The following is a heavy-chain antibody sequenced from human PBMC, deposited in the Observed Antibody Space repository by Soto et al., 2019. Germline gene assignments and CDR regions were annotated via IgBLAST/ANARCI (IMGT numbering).Heavy chain of an antibody. J-gene: IGHJ3*02. V-gene: IGHV3-30*18. Sequence: PGGSLRLSCAASGFSFSSYGMHWVRQAPGKWLEWVAVISYDGSNKYYADSVKGRFTMSRDNSKNTLYLQMNSLRAEDTAVYYCAKEENDSIGYYLNAFDIWGQGTMVTVSS. CDR3: AKEENDSIGYYLNAFDI. CDR1: GFSFSSYG. CDR2: ISYDGSNK. D-gene: IGHD3-22*01.